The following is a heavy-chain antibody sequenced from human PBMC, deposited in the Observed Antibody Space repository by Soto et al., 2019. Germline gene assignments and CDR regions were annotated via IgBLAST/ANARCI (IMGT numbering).Heavy chain of an antibody. CDR2: SYYSGST. Sequence: QVQLQESGPGLVKPSSTLSLTCTVSGGSISRYYWSWIRQPPGKRLEWIGYSYYSGSTNYNPSLKSRVTISVDTFKNQFSLKLTSVTAADTAVYYCARVEQQLVPVFDYWGQGTLVTVSS. J-gene: IGHJ4*02. CDR1: GGSISRYY. V-gene: IGHV4-59*01. D-gene: IGHD6-13*01. CDR3: ARVEQQLVPVFDY.